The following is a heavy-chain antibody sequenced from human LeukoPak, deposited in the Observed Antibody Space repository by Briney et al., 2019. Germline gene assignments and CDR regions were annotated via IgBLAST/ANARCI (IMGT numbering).Heavy chain of an antibody. D-gene: IGHD6-13*01. CDR3: AREGVAGTGLDY. CDR1: GYTFTGYY. CDR2: INPNSGGT. Sequence: ASVKVSCKASGYTFTGYYMHWVRQAPGQGLEWMGWINPNSGGTNYAQKFQGRVTMTRDTSISTLYMELSSLRSEDTAVYYCAREGVAGTGLDYWGQGTLVTVSS. V-gene: IGHV1-2*02. J-gene: IGHJ4*02.